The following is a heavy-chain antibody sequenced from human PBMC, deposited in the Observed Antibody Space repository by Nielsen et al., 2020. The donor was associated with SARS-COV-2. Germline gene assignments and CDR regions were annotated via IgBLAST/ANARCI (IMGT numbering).Heavy chain of an antibody. CDR3: AIFDYGNSDLNDY. CDR1: GGSFKDYY. V-gene: IGHV4-34*01. CDR2: INHWGNT. D-gene: IGHD4-11*01. Sequence: SETLSLTCAVYGGSFKDYYWTYNWIRQPPGEGLEWIGEINHWGNTNYNPSLKSRVTISVDTSKSQFSLRLNSVTTADTAVYYCAIFDYGNSDLNDYWGQGTLVTVSS. J-gene: IGHJ4*02.